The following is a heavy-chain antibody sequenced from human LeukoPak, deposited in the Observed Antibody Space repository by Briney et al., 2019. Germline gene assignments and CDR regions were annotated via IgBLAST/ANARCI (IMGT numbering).Heavy chain of an antibody. CDR2: IYPGDSDT. D-gene: IGHD3-10*01. J-gene: IGHJ3*02. Sequence: GESLKISCKGSGYSFTSYWIGWVRQMPGKGLEWMGIIYPGDSDTRYSPSFQGQVTISADKSISTAYLQWSSLKASDTAMHYCARHVDYYGSGSYYQPGAFDIWGQGTMVTVSS. CDR1: GYSFTSYW. V-gene: IGHV5-51*01. CDR3: ARHVDYYGSGSYYQPGAFDI.